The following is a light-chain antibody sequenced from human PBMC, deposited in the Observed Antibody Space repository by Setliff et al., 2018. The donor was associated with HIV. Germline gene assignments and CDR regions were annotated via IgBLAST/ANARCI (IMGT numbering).Light chain of an antibody. Sequence: QSVLAQPASVSGSPGQSITISCTGSNSDIGSYDFVSWYQHHPGKAPKLMIYEVTNRPSGVSNRFSASKSGNTASLTISRLRTEDEADYYCNSYTSSSTLVFGGGTK. CDR2: EVT. CDR3: NSYTSSSTLV. J-gene: IGLJ2*01. V-gene: IGLV2-14*01. CDR1: NSDIGSYDF.